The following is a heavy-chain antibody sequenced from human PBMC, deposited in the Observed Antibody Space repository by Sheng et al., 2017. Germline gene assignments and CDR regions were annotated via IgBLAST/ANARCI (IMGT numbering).Heavy chain of an antibody. J-gene: IGHJ5*02. D-gene: IGHD4-17*01. CDR3: ARDLFYGDYVAPS. CDR2: IYTSGST. Sequence: QVQLQESGPGLVKPSQTLSLTCTVSGGSISSGSYYWSWIRQPAGKGLEWIGHIYTSGSTNYNPSLKSRVTISVDTSKNQFSLKLSSVTAADTAVYYCARDLFYGDYVAPSWGQGTLVTVSS. V-gene: IGHV4-61*09. CDR1: GGSISSGSYY.